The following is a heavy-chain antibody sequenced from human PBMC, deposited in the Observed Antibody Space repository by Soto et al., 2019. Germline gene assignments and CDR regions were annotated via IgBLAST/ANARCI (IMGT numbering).Heavy chain of an antibody. CDR2: ITGSGGST. CDR1: GFTFSSYA. CDR3: AKETYDWNYVRYFDY. V-gene: IGHV3-23*01. D-gene: IGHD1-7*01. Sequence: GGSLRLSCAASGFTFSSYAMSWVRQAPGKGLEWVSGITGSGGSTYYAYSVKGRFTISRDDSPSTLYLQMSSLRAEDTALSYCAKETYDWNYVRYFDYWGQGTLVTVSS. J-gene: IGHJ4*02.